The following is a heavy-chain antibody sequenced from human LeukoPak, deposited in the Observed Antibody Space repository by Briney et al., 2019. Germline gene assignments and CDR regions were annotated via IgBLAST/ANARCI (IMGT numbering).Heavy chain of an antibody. J-gene: IGHJ4*02. D-gene: IGHD3-22*01. CDR1: GFTFSSYA. CDR3: ASLKRPYYDSSGYYYLFDY. V-gene: IGHV3-30-3*01. Sequence: GRSLRLSCAASGFTFSSYAMHWVRQAPGKGLEWVAVISYDGSNKYYADSVKGRFTISRDNSKNTLYLQMNSLRAEDTAVYYCASLKRPYYDSSGYYYLFDYWGQGTLVTVSS. CDR2: ISYDGSNK.